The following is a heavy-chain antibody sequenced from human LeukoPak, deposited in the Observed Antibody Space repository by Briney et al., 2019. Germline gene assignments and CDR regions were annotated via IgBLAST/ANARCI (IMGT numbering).Heavy chain of an antibody. V-gene: IGHV4-61*09. J-gene: IGHJ3*02. CDR1: GASVSSSSYY. Sequence: NPSETLSLTCTVSGASVSSSSYYWSWIRQPAGKGLEWIGNMYTSGSTNYNPSLKSRVTISVDTSKNQFSLKLSSVTAADTAVYFCARGPYSYDSSGAFDIWGQGTMVTVSS. D-gene: IGHD3-22*01. CDR2: MYTSGST. CDR3: ARGPYSYDSSGAFDI.